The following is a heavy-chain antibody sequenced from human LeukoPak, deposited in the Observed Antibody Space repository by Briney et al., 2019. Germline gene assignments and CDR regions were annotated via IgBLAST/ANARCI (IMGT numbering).Heavy chain of an antibody. CDR1: GFSLSTSGVG. D-gene: IGHD3-9*01. CDR2: IYWNDDK. V-gene: IGHV2-5*01. J-gene: IGHJ4*02. CDR3: AHGSQGGWYDILTGYSPRFDY. Sequence: SGPTLVKPTQTLTLTCTFSGFSLSTSGVGVGWIRQPPGKALEWLALIYWNDDKRYSPSLKSRLTITKDTSKNQVVLTMTNMDPVDTATYYCAHGSQGGWYDILTGYSPRFDYWGQGTLVTVSS.